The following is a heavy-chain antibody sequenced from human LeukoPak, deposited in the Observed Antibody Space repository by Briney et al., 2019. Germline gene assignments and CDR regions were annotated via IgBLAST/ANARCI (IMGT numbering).Heavy chain of an antibody. J-gene: IGHJ3*02. V-gene: IGHV1-8*03. D-gene: IGHD3-3*01. CDR3: ARKRYYDFWSGYYDAFDI. CDR2: MNPNSGNT. CDR1: GYTFTSYD. Sequence: ASVKVSCKASGYTFTSYDINWVRQATGQGLEWMGWMNPNSGNTGYAQKFQGRVTITRNTSISTAYMELSSLRSEDTAVYYCARKRYYDFWSGYYDAFDIWGQGTMVTVSS.